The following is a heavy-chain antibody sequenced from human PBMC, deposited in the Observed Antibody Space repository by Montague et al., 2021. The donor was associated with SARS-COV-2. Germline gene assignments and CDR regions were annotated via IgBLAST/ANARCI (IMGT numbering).Heavy chain of an antibody. CDR2: TYYRSKWYN. J-gene: IGHJ4*02. CDR1: GDSVSSNLAT. CDR3: VRIPVGSKYYFDF. V-gene: IGHV6-1*01. D-gene: IGHD2-2*01. Sequence: CAISGDSVSSNLATWNWIRQSPSRGLEWLGRTYYRSKWYNDYAESVKSRITIDPDTSKHQFSLHLNSVTPEDTAVYYCVRIPVGSKYYFDFWGQGTLVTVSS.